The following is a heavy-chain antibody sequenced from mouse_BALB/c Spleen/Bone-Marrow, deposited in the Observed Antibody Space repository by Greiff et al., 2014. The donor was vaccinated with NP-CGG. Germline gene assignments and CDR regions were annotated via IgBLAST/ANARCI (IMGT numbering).Heavy chain of an antibody. CDR1: GYTFTSYW. D-gene: IGHD2-1*01. CDR2: IYPSDSYT. Sequence: LRESGAELVRPGASVKLSCKASGYTFTSYWINWVKQRPGQGLEWIGNIYPSDSYTNYNQKFKDKATLTVDKSSSTAYMQLSSPTSEDSAVYYVTRREGNYAFAYWGQGTLVTVSA. J-gene: IGHJ3*01. CDR3: TRREGNYAFAY. V-gene: IGHV1-69*02.